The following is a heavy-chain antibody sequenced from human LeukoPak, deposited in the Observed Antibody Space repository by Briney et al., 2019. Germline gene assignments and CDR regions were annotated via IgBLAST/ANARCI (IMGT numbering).Heavy chain of an antibody. CDR1: GLTLSRFW. D-gene: IGHD6-19*01. V-gene: IGHV3-7*05. CDR2: IKQDGREK. CDR3: AGGQGWLADY. J-gene: IGHJ4*02. Sequence: GGSLRLSCAASGLTLSRFWINWVRQAPGKGLEWVANIKQDGREKYYADSVKGRFTISRDNAKNSVYFQMNSLRAEDTAVYYCAGGQGWLADYWGQGTLVTVSS.